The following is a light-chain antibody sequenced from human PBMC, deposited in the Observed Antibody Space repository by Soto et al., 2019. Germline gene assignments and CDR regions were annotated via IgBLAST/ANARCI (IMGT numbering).Light chain of an antibody. CDR1: QSVSSN. Sequence: EIVMTQSPATLSVSPGERATLSCRASQSVSSNLAWYQQKPGQAPRLIIYGASTRATDIPARFSGSGSGTEFTLNISSLQSEDFSVYYCQQYNNWPPITFGQGTRLEIK. CDR2: GAS. V-gene: IGKV3D-15*01. CDR3: QQYNNWPPIT. J-gene: IGKJ5*01.